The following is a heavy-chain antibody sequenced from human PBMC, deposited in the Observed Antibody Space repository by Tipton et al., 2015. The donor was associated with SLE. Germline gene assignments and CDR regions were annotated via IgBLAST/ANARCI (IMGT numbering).Heavy chain of an antibody. J-gene: IGHJ4*02. CDR1: GFIFDDYA. CDR2: ITWNSGAK. D-gene: IGHD3-3*01. V-gene: IGHV3-9*01. CDR3: VKDRGGGYYYLGGPRADS. Sequence: SLRLSCAASGFIFDDYAMHWVRQGPGKGLEWVSGITWNSGAKGYADSVKGRFTIFRDNAKSSLHLQMNSLRAEDTAFYYCVKDRGGGYYYLGGPRADSWGQGTLVTVSS.